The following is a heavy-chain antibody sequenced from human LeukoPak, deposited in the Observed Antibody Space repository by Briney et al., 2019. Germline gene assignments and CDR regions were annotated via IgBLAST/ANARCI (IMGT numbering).Heavy chain of an antibody. CDR2: IIPIFGTA. J-gene: IGHJ4*02. V-gene: IGHV1-69*13. CDR1: GDTFSSYA. D-gene: IGHD6-6*01. Sequence: GASVKVSCKASGDTFSSYAISWVRQAPGQGLEWMGGIIPIFGTANYAQKFQGRVTITADESTSTAYMELSSLRSEDTAVYYCAREGVAARPYWGQGTLVTVSS. CDR3: AREGVAARPY.